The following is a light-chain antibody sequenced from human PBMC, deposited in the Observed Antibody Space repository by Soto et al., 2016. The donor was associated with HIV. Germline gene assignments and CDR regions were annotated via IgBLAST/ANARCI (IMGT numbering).Light chain of an antibody. Sequence: DIQLTQSPSTLSASVGDRVSITCRASQSINNWVAWYQQKPGKVPELLIYRASTLESGVPSRFSGSGSGTEFTLTISSLHPDDFATYFCQQFNPYSFQVLFGQGTKVEI. CDR2: RAS. J-gene: IGKJ1*01. CDR3: QQFNPYSFQVL. V-gene: IGKV1-5*03. CDR1: QSINNW.